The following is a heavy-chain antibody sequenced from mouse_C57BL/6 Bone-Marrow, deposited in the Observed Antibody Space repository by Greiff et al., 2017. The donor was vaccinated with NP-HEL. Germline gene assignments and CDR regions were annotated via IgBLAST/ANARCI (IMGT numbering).Heavy chain of an antibody. Sequence: EVQGVESGGGLVKPGGSLKLSCAASGFTFSSYAMSWVRQTPEKRLEWVATISDGGSYTYYPDNVQGRFTISRDNAKSKLYLQMSQLKSEDTAMYYCARVYYYYAMDYWGQGTSVTVSS. J-gene: IGHJ4*01. CDR2: ISDGGSYT. D-gene: IGHD2-1*01. V-gene: IGHV5-4*01. CDR3: ARVYYYYAMDY. CDR1: GFTFSSYA.